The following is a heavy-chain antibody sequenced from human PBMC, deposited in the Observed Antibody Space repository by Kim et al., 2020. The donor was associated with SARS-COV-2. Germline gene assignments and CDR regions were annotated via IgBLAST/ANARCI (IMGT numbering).Heavy chain of an antibody. J-gene: IGHJ5*02. D-gene: IGHD1-26*01. V-gene: IGHV3-74*01. CDR1: GFSFGAYW. CDR3: TSGTTGGFEP. Sequence: GGSLRLSCAGSGFSFGAYWMQWVRQVPGKGLMWVSRIKPDGTYTNYADAVKGRLTVTIDNAKYTLYLQMNSLTVEDTAVYYCTSGTTGGFEPWVQGTLVIVSS. CDR2: IKPDGTYT.